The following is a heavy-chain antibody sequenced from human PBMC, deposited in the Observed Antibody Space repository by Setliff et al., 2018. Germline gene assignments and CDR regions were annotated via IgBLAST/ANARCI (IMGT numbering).Heavy chain of an antibody. Sequence: SETLSLTCTVSGGSISSSSHYWSWIRQPPGKGLEWIGYIYYSGSTNYNPSLKSRATISMDTSKIQFSLKLISVTAADTALYFCARRPTGPGAPFDIWGHGTMVTVSS. J-gene: IGHJ3*02. CDR1: GGSISSSSHY. CDR3: ARRPTGPGAPFDI. D-gene: IGHD3-10*01. V-gene: IGHV4-61*05. CDR2: IYYSGST.